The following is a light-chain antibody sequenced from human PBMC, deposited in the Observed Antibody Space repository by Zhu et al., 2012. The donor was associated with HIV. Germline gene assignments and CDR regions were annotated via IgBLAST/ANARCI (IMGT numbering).Light chain of an antibody. CDR2: DAS. CDR3: QHRDTWPPWT. J-gene: IGKJ1*01. Sequence: EVVLTQSPGTLSLSPGERATLSCRASQTISGTYLAWYQQKPDQAPRLLIYDASNRATGIPARFSGSGSGTDFTLTISSLQPEDFAVYYCQHRDTWPPWTFGQGTKVE. CDR1: QTISGTY. V-gene: IGKV3-11*01.